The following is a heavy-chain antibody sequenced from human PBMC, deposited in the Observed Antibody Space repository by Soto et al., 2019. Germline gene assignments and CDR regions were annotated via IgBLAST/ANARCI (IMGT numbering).Heavy chain of an antibody. V-gene: IGHV4-39*01. J-gene: IGHJ5*02. CDR2: IYYSGST. CDR1: GGSISSSSYY. CDR3: ARHVLYYDSSGYYSWFDP. Sequence: SETLSLTCTVSGGSISSSSYYWGWIRQPPGKGLEWIGSIYYSGSTYYNPSLKSRVTISVDTSKNQFSLKLSSVTAADTAVYYCARHVLYYDSSGYYSWFDPWGQGTLVTVSS. D-gene: IGHD3-22*01.